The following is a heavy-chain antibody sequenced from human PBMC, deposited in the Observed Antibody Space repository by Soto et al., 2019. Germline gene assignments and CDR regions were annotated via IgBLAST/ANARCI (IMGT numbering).Heavy chain of an antibody. CDR2: ITTNGHT. Sequence: GGSLILSCKTSGFTFSNCVMTWVRQPPGKRLEWVSVITTNGHTAYADSVKGRFTISRDNSKNTAYLQMNSLRAEDTAVYYCAKGLINGRWYAADWGQGTLVTVSS. V-gene: IGHV3-23*01. J-gene: IGHJ4*02. D-gene: IGHD6-13*01. CDR1: GFTFSNCV. CDR3: AKGLINGRWYAAD.